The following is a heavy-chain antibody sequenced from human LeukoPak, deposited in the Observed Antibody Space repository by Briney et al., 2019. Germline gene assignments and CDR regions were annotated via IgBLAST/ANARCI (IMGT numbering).Heavy chain of an antibody. Sequence: PSETLSLTCTVSGGSISSYYWSWIRQPAGKGLEWIGRIYHSGSTYYNPSLKSRVTISVDTSKNQFSLKLSSVTAADTAVYYCARRTTIFGVVTKYYFDYWGQGTLVTVSS. D-gene: IGHD3-3*01. CDR1: GGSISSYY. V-gene: IGHV4-4*07. CDR3: ARRTTIFGVVTKYYFDY. CDR2: IYHSGST. J-gene: IGHJ4*02.